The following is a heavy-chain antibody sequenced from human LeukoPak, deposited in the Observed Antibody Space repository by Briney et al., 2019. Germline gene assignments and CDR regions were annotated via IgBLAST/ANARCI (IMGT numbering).Heavy chain of an antibody. CDR2: ISGSGGST. CDR1: GFTFSSYA. Sequence: PGGSLRLSCAASGFTFSSYAMSWVRQAPGKGLEWVSAISGSGGSTYYADSVKGRFTIFRDNSKNTLYLQMHSLRAEDTAVYFCAKDCSYGGYNRYFDLWGRGTLVTVSS. D-gene: IGHD4-17*01. CDR3: AKDCSYGGYNRYFDL. J-gene: IGHJ2*01. V-gene: IGHV3-23*01.